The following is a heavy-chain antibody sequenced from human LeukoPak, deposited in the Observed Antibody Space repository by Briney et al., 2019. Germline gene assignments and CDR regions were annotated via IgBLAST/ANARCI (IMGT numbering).Heavy chain of an antibody. V-gene: IGHV3-21*01. D-gene: IGHD3-10*01. Sequence: PGGSLRLSCAASGFTFSSYSMNWVRQAPGKGLEWVSSISSSSSYIYYADSVKGRFTISRDNAKNSLYLQMNSLRAEDTAVYYCARGRRYYGSGSPRNNNWFDPWGQGTLVTVSS. CDR2: ISSSSSYI. CDR3: ARGRRYYGSGSPRNNNWFDP. CDR1: GFTFSSYS. J-gene: IGHJ5*02.